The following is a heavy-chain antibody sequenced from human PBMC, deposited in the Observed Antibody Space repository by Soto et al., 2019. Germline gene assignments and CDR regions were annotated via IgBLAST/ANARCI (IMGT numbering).Heavy chain of an antibody. J-gene: IGHJ4*02. D-gene: IGHD6-19*01. V-gene: IGHV1-69*06. CDR3: ARDFVRGSIAVAGTDY. CDR2: IIPIFGTA. Sequence: SVKVSCKASGCTFSSYAISCVRQAPGQGLEWMGGIIPIFGTANYAQKFQGRVTITADKSTSTAYMELSSLRSEDTAVYYCARDFVRGSIAVAGTDYWGQGTLVTVSS. CDR1: GCTFSSYA.